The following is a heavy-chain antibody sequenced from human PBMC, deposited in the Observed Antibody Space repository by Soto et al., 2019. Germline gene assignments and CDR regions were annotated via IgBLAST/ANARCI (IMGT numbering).Heavy chain of an antibody. Sequence: QVQLQESGPGLVKPSETLSLTCTVSGGSISSYYWSWIRQPPGKGLEWIGYIYYSGSTNYNPSLKSRVTISVDTSKHQFSLKLSSVTAADTAVYSCARHGGRRAAGAYYYYGMDVWGQGTTVTVSS. CDR3: ARHGGRRAAGAYYYYGMDV. J-gene: IGHJ6*02. CDR1: GGSISSYY. D-gene: IGHD6-13*01. CDR2: IYYSGST. V-gene: IGHV4-59*08.